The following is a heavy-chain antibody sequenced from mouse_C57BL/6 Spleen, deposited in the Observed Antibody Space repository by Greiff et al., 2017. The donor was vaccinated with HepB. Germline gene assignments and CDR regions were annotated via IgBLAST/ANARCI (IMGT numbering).Heavy chain of an antibody. V-gene: IGHV1-26*01. CDR3: ARSKPAYYSSYYFDY. J-gene: IGHJ2*01. CDR1: GYTFTDYY. CDR2: INPNNGGT. D-gene: IGHD2-12*01. Sequence: EVQLQQSGPELVKPGASVKISCKASGYTFTDYYMNWVKQSPGKSLEWIGDINPNNGGTSYNQKFKGKATLTVDKSSSTAYMELRSLTSEDSAVYYCARSKPAYYSSYYFDYWGQGTTLTVSS.